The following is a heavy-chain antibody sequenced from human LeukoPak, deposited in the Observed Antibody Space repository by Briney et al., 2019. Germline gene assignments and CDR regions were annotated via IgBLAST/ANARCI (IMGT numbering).Heavy chain of an antibody. D-gene: IGHD3-22*01. J-gene: IGHJ4*02. CDR3: ARGNYYDSSGYQYYFDY. Sequence: SETLSLTCAVYGGSLSGYYWSWIRQPPGKGLERTGEINHSGSTNYNPSLKRRVTISVDTSKNQFSLKLSSVTAADTAVYYCARGNYYDSSGYQYYFDYWGQGTLVTVSS. CDR1: GGSLSGYY. CDR2: INHSGST. V-gene: IGHV4-34*01.